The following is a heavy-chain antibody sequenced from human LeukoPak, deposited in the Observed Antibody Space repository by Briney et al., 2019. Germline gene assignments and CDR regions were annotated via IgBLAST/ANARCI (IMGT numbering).Heavy chain of an antibody. CDR1: GFTFSSYW. Sequence: PGGSLRLSCEASGFTFSSYWMHWVRQAPGKGLVWVSRINSDGSFTNYADSVKGRFTISRDNAKNTLYLQMNSLRAEGTAVYYCAREFGSSRYFDYWGQGIPVTVSS. V-gene: IGHV3-74*01. CDR2: INSDGSFT. J-gene: IGHJ4*02. CDR3: AREFGSSRYFDY. D-gene: IGHD2-15*01.